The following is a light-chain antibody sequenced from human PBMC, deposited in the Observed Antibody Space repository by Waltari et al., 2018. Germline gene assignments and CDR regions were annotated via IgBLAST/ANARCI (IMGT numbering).Light chain of an antibody. J-gene: IGLJ3*02. CDR1: SSNIGDNA. CDR3: ASWDDSPSGRWV. V-gene: IGLV1-44*01. Sequence: QSVLTQPPSTSGAPGQRVTISCSGSSSNIGDNAVNWYPQIPGTATKLVVYRNALRPSGVPDRFSGSKSGTSASLAVSGLQSEDEGDYYCASWDDSPSGRWVFGGGTKLTVL. CDR2: RNA.